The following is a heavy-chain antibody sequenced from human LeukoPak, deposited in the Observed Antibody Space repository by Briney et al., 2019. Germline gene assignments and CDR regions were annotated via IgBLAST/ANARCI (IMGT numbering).Heavy chain of an antibody. CDR2: LHTSGST. J-gene: IGHJ3*02. Sequence: PSETLSLTCTVSGGSISSGSYYWSWIRQPAGKGLQWIGRLHTSGSTNYNPSLRSRVTISVDTSKNRFSLKLRSMTAADTAVYYCARDRGGIVGDTNAFDIWGQGTMVTVSS. CDR1: GGSISSGSYY. D-gene: IGHD1-26*01. V-gene: IGHV4-61*02. CDR3: ARDRGGIVGDTNAFDI.